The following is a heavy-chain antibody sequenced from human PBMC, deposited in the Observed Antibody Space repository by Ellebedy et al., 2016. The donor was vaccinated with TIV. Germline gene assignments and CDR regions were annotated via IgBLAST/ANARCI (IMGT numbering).Heavy chain of an antibody. D-gene: IGHD2-2*01. CDR1: GFIFSNFV. V-gene: IGHV3-30*18. CDR2: VSEDGRTV. CDR3: AKKVAPATATYGMDV. Sequence: GESLKISCVASGFIFSNFVVHWVRQAPGKGLEWVGDVSEDGRTVHYADAVKGRFTISRDNSKNTLYLQMNSLRAEDTAVYYCAKKVAPATATYGMDVWGQGTTVTVS. J-gene: IGHJ6*02.